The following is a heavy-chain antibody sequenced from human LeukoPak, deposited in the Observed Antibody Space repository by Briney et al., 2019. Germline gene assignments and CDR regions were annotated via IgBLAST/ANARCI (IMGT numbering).Heavy chain of an antibody. CDR3: TTDRGQYYLPFDI. Sequence: PGGSLRLSCTASGFTFSSYEMNWVRQAPGKGLEGVSYISSSGSTIYYADYVKGRFTISRHNAKNSLYLQMNSLKTEDTAVYYCTTDRGQYYLPFDIWGQGTMVTVSS. J-gene: IGHJ3*02. CDR1: GFTFSSYE. V-gene: IGHV3-48*03. D-gene: IGHD2/OR15-2a*01. CDR2: ISSSGSTI.